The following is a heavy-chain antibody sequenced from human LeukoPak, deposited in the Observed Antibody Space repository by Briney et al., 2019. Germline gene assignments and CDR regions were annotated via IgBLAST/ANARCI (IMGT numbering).Heavy chain of an antibody. CDR3: AREKMTWGFDP. J-gene: IGHJ5*02. CDR2: ISDSGSTI. Sequence: GGSLRPSCAASGFTFSSYEMNWVRQAPGKGLEWVSYISDSGSTIYYADSVKGRFTISRDNAKNSLYLQMNSLRAEDTAVYYCAREKMTWGFDPWGQGTLVTVSS. V-gene: IGHV3-48*03. CDR1: GFTFSSYE. D-gene: IGHD2-21*02.